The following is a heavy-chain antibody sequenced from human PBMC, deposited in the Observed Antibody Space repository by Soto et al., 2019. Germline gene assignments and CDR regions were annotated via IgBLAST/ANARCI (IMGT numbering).Heavy chain of an antibody. CDR2: ISYDGSNK. V-gene: IGHV3-30*18. J-gene: IGHJ6*02. Sequence: GGSLRLSCAASGFTFSSYGMHWVRQAPGKGLEWVAVISYDGSNKYYADSVKGRFTISRDNSKNTLYLQMNSLRAEDTAVYYCAKDPYCSSTSCPSGVWGQGPRSPSP. CDR1: GFTFSSYG. D-gene: IGHD2-2*01. CDR3: AKDPYCSSTSCPSGV.